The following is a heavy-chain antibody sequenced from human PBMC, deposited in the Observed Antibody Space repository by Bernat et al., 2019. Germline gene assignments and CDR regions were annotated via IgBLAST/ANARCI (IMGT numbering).Heavy chain of an antibody. J-gene: IGHJ4*01. CDR2: ISYDGGTK. CDR3: AKANYGDFYYFN. V-gene: IGHV3-30*18. Sequence: TFSSYGMHWVRQAPGKGLEWVAVISYDGGTKYYADSVRCRFTISRDNFRGTLSLQMNSLRAEDTAVYYCAKANYGDFYYFN. D-gene: IGHD4-17*01. CDR1: TFSSYG.